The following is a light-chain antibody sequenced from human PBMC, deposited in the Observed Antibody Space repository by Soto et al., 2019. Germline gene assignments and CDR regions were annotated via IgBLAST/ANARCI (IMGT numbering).Light chain of an antibody. CDR3: QKIYAAPVT. CDR1: QSITTY. J-gene: IGKJ4*01. Sequence: DIQMTQSPSSLSASVGDRVTITCRASQSITTYLNWYRQKPGKAPKLLIYAASSLQSGVPSRFSGSGSETEFTLSISSLQPEDFATYFCQKIYAAPVTFAGGPQVDIK. CDR2: AAS. V-gene: IGKV1-39*01.